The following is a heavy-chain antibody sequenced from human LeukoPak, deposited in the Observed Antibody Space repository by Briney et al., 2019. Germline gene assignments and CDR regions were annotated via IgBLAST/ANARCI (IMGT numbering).Heavy chain of an antibody. V-gene: IGHV3-9*01. CDR1: GFTFDDYA. J-gene: IGHJ6*02. CDR3: AKDTSSSSLYFYDMDV. D-gene: IGHD6-6*01. CDR2: ISWNSGSR. Sequence: GRSLRLSCAASGFTFDDYAMHWVRQAPGKGLEWVSGISWNSGSRGYADSVKGRFTISRDNAKNSLHLQMNSLRAEDTALYYCAKDTSSSSLYFYDMDVWGQGTTVTVSS.